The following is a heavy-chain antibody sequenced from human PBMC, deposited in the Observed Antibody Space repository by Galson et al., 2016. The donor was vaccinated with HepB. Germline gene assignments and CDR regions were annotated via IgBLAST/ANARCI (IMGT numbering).Heavy chain of an antibody. CDR2: ISGSGAST. V-gene: IGHV3-23*01. J-gene: IGHJ4*02. Sequence: SLRLSCAASGFTFSTYPMIWVRQAPGKGLEWVSDISGSGASTHYRDSVKGRFIISRDNSKNTLSLQMNNLRVEETAVYYCTKDGDRKDDYWGQGTLVTVSS. D-gene: IGHD2-21*01. CDR1: GFTFSTYP. CDR3: TKDGDRKDDY.